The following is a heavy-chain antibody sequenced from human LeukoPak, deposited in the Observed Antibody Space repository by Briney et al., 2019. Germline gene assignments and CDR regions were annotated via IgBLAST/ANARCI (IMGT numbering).Heavy chain of an antibody. CDR1: GFTFSSYE. CDR2: ISSSGSTI. V-gene: IGHV3-48*03. Sequence: PGGSLRLSCAASGFTFSSYEMNWVRQAPGKGPEWVSYISSSGSTIYYADSVKGRFTISRDNSENTLYLQMNSLRPEDTAVYYCVREGLGPSFSAWFDPWGHGTLVTVSS. J-gene: IGHJ5*02. D-gene: IGHD3/OR15-3a*01. CDR3: VREGLGPSFSAWFDP.